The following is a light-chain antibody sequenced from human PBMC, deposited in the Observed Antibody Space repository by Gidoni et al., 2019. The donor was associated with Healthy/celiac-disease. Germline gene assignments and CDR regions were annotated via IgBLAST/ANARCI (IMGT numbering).Light chain of an antibody. J-gene: IGLJ2*01. V-gene: IGLV1-40*01. CDR3: QSYDSSLSGVV. Sequence: QSVLTPPPSVSGAPGQRVTISCTGSSSNIGAGYDVHWYQQLPGTAPKLLIYGNSNRPSGVPDRFPGSKSGTSASLAITGLQAEDEADYYCQSYDSSLSGVVFGGGTTLTVL. CDR1: SSNIGAGYD. CDR2: GNS.